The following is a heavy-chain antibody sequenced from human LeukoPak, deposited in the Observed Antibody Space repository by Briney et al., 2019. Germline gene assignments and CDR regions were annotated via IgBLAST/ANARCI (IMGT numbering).Heavy chain of an antibody. Sequence: SETLSLTCAVYGGSFSGYYWSWIRQPPGKGLEWIGETNHSGSTNYNPSLKSRVTISVDTSKNQFSLKLSSVTAADTAVYYCARASGSYLDYWGQGTLVTVSS. CDR1: GGSFSGYY. CDR2: TNHSGST. CDR3: ARASGSYLDY. D-gene: IGHD1-26*01. V-gene: IGHV4-34*01. J-gene: IGHJ4*02.